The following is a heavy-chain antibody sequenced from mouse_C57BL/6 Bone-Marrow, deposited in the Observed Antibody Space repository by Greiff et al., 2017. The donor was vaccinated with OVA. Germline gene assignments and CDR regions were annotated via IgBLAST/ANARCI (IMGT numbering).Heavy chain of an antibody. Sequence: EVQLQQSGAELVRPGASVKLSCTASGFNIKDDYMHWVKQRPEQGLEWIGWIDPENGDTEYASKFQGKATITADTSSNTAYLQLSSLTSEDTAVHYCTTDLVLLDYWGQGTTLTVSS. J-gene: IGHJ2*01. CDR1: GFNIKDDY. CDR3: TTDLVLLDY. CDR2: IDPENGDT. V-gene: IGHV14-4*01. D-gene: IGHD1-1*01.